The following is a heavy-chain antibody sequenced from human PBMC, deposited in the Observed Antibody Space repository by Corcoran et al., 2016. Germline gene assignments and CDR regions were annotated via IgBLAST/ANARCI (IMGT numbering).Heavy chain of an antibody. CDR2: ISSSSSYI. J-gene: IGHJ4*02. V-gene: IGHV3-21*01. D-gene: IGHD3-9*01. CDR3: ARDDELRYFDWLPNFDY. Sequence: EVQLVESGGGLVKPGGSLRLSCAASGFTFSSYSMNWVRQAPGKGLEWVSSISSSSSYIYYADSVKGRFTISRDNAKNSLYLQMNSLRAEDTAVYYCARDDELRYFDWLPNFDYWGQGTLVTVSS. CDR1: GFTFSSYS.